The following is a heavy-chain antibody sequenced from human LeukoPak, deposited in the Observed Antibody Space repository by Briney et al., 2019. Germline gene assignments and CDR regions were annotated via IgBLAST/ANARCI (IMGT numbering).Heavy chain of an antibody. J-gene: IGHJ4*02. D-gene: IGHD6-13*01. CDR2: ISGSSGST. CDR1: GFTSSSYS. CDR3: AKDAAAAGSANYFEY. Sequence: PAGSVSFYCAASGFTSSSYSMGRLRQAPGKGLEWVSAISGSSGSTYYADSVKGRFTISRDNSKNTLYLEMNSLRADDTAIYYCAKDAAAAGSANYFEYWGQGTLVSVSS. V-gene: IGHV3-23*01.